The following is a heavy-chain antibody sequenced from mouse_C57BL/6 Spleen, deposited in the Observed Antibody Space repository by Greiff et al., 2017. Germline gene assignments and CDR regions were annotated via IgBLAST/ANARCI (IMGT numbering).Heavy chain of an antibody. D-gene: IGHD1-3*01. CDR2: ISSGSSTI. Sequence: EVMLVESGGGLVKPGGSLKLSCAASGFTFSDYGMHWVRQAPEKGLEWVAYISSGSSTIYYADTVKGRFTISRDNAKNTLFLHMTSLRSEDTAMYYCARGVSGFAYWGQGTLVTVSA. CDR1: GFTFSDYG. V-gene: IGHV5-17*01. J-gene: IGHJ3*01. CDR3: ARGVSGFAY.